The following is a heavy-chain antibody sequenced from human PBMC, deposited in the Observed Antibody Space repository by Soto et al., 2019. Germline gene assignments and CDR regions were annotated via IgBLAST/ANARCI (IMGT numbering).Heavy chain of an antibody. Sequence: QVQLVESGGGVVQPGRSLRLSCAASGFTFSSYGMHWVRQAPGMGLEWVAVISYDGSNKYYADSVKGRFTISRDNSKNTLYLQMNSLRAEDTAVYYCANPKLSNYDFWSGYGLDYWGQGTLVTVSS. CDR2: ISYDGSNK. CDR3: ANPKLSNYDFWSGYGLDY. V-gene: IGHV3-30*18. CDR1: GFTFSSYG. J-gene: IGHJ4*02. D-gene: IGHD3-3*01.